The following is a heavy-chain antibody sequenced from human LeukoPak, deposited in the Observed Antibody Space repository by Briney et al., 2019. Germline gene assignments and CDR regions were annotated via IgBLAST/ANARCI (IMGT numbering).Heavy chain of an antibody. D-gene: IGHD4-23*01. CDR3: VKDFGGNSDY. CDR2: INEDGRVT. Sequence: GGSLRLSCAASGFNVNNYWMHWVRQAPGKGLVWVSRINEDGRVTSYAGSVRSRFTISRDSVENTLHLQMNSLRAEDTAVYYCVKDFGGNSDYWGQGTLVTVSS. J-gene: IGHJ4*02. CDR1: GFNVNNYW. V-gene: IGHV3-74*01.